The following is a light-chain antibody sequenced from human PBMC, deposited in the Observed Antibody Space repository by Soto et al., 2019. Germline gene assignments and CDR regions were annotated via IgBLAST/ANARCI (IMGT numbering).Light chain of an antibody. CDR2: AAS. CDR3: LQDYSYPWT. V-gene: IGKV1-6*01. J-gene: IGKJ1*01. CDR1: QGIGND. Sequence: AIQMTQSPSSLSASVGDRVTLTCRASQGIGNDLGWYQQKPGKAPKLLIYAASSLQSGVPSRFSGSGSGTDFTLTISSLQPEDFATYYCLQDYSYPWTFGQGTKVEMK.